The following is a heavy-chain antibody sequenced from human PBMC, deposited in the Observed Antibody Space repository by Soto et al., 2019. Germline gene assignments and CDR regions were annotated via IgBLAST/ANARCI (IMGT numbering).Heavy chain of an antibody. Sequence: SETLSLTCAVYGGSFSGYYLSWIRQPPGKGLEWIGEINHSGSTNYNPSLKSRVTISVDTSKNQFSLKLSSVTAADTAVYYCARGSWQGNWFDPWGQGTLVTVSS. J-gene: IGHJ5*02. D-gene: IGHD5-12*01. CDR1: GGSFSGYY. CDR2: INHSGST. V-gene: IGHV4-34*01. CDR3: ARGSWQGNWFDP.